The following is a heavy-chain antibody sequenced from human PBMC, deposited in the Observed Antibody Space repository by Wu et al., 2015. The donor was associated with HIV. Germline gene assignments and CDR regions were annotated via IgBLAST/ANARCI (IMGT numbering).Heavy chain of an antibody. CDR1: GGSISSHY. V-gene: IGHV4-59*11. CDR2: IYYSGST. CDR3: ARDAYGDFPYWYFDL. J-gene: IGHJ2*01. D-gene: IGHD4-17*01. Sequence: QVQLQESGPGLVKPSETLSLTCTVSGGSISSHYWSWIRQPPGKGLEWIGYIYYSGSTNYNPSLKSRVTISVDTSKNQFSLKLSSVTAADTAVYYCARDAYGDFPYWYFDLWGLAPWSLSPQ.